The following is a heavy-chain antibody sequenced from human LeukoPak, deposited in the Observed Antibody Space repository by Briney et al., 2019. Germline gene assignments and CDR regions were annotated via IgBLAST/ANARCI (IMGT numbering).Heavy chain of an antibody. CDR1: GGSISSSSYY. CDR3: AAYYYYDIGVTDY. CDR2: IYYSGST. Sequence: SETLSLTCTVSGGSISSSSYYWGWIRQPPGKGLEWIGSIYYSGSTYYNPSLKSRVTISVDTSKNQLSLKLSSVTAADTAVYYCAAYYYYDIGVTDYWGQGTLVTVSS. D-gene: IGHD3-22*01. J-gene: IGHJ4*02. V-gene: IGHV4-39*01.